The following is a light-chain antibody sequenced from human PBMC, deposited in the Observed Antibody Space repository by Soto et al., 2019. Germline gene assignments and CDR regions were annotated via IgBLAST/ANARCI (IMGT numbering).Light chain of an antibody. V-gene: IGKV3-11*01. CDR1: HSVRGY. CDR2: DAF. Sequence: EIVSAQSPGTLSLPPGDRATLSCWASHSVRGYLAWYQQKRGQPPRLLIYDAFNRAAGIPARFSGSGSGTDFTLTISSLEPEDFAIYYCQHRSDWPITFGQGTRLEIK. J-gene: IGKJ5*01. CDR3: QHRSDWPIT.